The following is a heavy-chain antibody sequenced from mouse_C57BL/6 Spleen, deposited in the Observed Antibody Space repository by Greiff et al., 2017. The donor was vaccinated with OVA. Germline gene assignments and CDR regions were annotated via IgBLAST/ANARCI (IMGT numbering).Heavy chain of an antibody. Sequence: EVKLVESGGGLVKPGGSLKLSCAASGFTFSDYGMHWVRQAPEKGLEWVAYISSGSSTIYYADTVKGRFTISRDNAKNTLFLQMTSLRSEDTAMYYCARRWTTVVVYFDVWGTGTTVTVSS. CDR3: ARRWTTVVVYFDV. V-gene: IGHV5-17*01. CDR1: GFTFSDYG. D-gene: IGHD1-1*01. J-gene: IGHJ1*03. CDR2: ISSGSSTI.